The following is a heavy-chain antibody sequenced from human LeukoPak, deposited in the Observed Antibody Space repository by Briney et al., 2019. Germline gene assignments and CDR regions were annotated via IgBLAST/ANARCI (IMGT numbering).Heavy chain of an antibody. Sequence: SETLSLTCAVYGGSFSGYYWSWIRQPPGKGLEWIGEINHSGGTNYNPSLKSRVTISVDTSKNQFSLKLSSVTAADTAVYYCVRTWGYYGSGSYPTFDYWGQGTLVTVSS. D-gene: IGHD3-10*01. V-gene: IGHV4-34*01. CDR2: INHSGGT. J-gene: IGHJ4*02. CDR1: GGSFSGYY. CDR3: VRTWGYYGSGSYPTFDY.